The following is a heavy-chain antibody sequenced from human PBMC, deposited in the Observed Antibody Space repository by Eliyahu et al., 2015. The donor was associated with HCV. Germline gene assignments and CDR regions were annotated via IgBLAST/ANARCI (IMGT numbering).Heavy chain of an antibody. CDR1: GXTFTSYA. J-gene: IGHJ3*02. V-gene: IGHV1-3*01. CDR3: ASQYSSGWYLGAFDI. D-gene: IGHD6-19*01. Sequence: QVQLVQSGAXVKKPGASVXVSXKASGXTFTSYAMHWVRQAPGQRLEWMGWINAGNDNTKYSQKFQGRVTITRDTSASTAYMELSSLRSEDTAVYYCASQYSSGWYLGAFDIWGQGTMVTVSS. CDR2: INAGNDNT.